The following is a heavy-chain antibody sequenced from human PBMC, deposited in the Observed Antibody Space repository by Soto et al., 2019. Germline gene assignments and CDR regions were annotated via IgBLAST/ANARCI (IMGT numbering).Heavy chain of an antibody. CDR1: GGSISSSSYY. D-gene: IGHD4-17*01. V-gene: IGHV4-39*01. Sequence: PSETLSLTCTVSGGSISSSSYYWGWIRQPPGKGLEWIGSIYYSGSTYYNPSLKSRVTISVDTSKNQFSLKLSSVTAADTAVYYCALSEGIGYGGNREDFQHWGQGTLVTVSS. J-gene: IGHJ1*01. CDR3: ALSEGIGYGGNREDFQH. CDR2: IYYSGST.